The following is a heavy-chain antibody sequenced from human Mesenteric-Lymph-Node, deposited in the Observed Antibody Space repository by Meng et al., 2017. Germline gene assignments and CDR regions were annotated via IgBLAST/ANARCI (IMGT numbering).Heavy chain of an antibody. V-gene: IGHV4-59*08. CDR3: ARASFTGGYSKFDY. Sequence: SETLSLTCTVSGGSISSYYWSWIRQPPGKGLEWIGYIYYSGSTNYNPSLKSRVTMSIDTSKNQFSLKLTSVTAADTAVYYCARASFTGGYSKFDYWGQGTLVTVSS. D-gene: IGHD2-15*01. CDR1: GGSISSYY. CDR2: IYYSGST. J-gene: IGHJ4*02.